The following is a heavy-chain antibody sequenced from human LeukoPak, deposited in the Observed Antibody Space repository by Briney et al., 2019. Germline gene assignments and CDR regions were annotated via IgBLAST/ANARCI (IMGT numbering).Heavy chain of an antibody. CDR1: EDTFNNYI. CDR3: ARVVRHHFYMDV. J-gene: IGHJ6*03. D-gene: IGHD6-6*01. Sequence: ASVKVSCKASEDTFNNYIITWVRQAPGQGLEWVGGVMPLFNTPNYAQKFQGRITISTDASTHTSYIELRSLRSEDTAVYSCARVVRHHFYMDVWGKGTTVTVSS. V-gene: IGHV1-69*05. CDR2: VMPLFNTP.